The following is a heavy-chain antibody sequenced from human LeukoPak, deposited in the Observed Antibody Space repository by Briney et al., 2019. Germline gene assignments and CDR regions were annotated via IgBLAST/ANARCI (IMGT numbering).Heavy chain of an antibody. CDR1: GFTFSNYA. J-gene: IGHJ4*02. Sequence: GGSLRLSCAASGFTFSNYAMSWVRQAPGKGLEWVSYISRSGGTIYYADSVKGRFTISRDNAKNSLYLQMNSLRAEDTAVYYCARYHYDSSGYYYALDYWGQGTLVTVSS. V-gene: IGHV3-48*03. CDR2: ISRSGGTI. D-gene: IGHD3-22*01. CDR3: ARYHYDSSGYYYALDY.